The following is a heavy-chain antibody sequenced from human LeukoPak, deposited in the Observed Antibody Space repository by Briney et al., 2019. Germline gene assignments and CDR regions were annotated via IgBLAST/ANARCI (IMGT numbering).Heavy chain of an antibody. Sequence: PSETLSLTCTVSGGSISSSSYYWGWIRQPPGKGLEWIGSIYYSGSTYHNPSLKSRVTISVDTSKNQFSLKLSSVTAADTAVYYCARKTSLWELKGGLDYWGQGTLVTVSS. CDR2: IYYSGST. J-gene: IGHJ4*02. D-gene: IGHD1-26*01. V-gene: IGHV4-39*01. CDR3: ARKTSLWELKGGLDY. CDR1: GGSISSSSYY.